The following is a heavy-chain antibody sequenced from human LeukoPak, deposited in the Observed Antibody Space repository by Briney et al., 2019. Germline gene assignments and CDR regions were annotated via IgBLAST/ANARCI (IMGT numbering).Heavy chain of an antibody. J-gene: IGHJ5*02. CDR3: ARGLVVGATIYWFDP. Sequence: PVKVSCKASGGTFSSYAISWVRQATGQGLEWMGGIIPIFGTANYAQKFQGRVTTTTDESTSTAYMELSSLRSEDTAVYYCARGLVVGATIYWFDPWGQGTLVTVSS. CDR1: GGTFSSYA. V-gene: IGHV1-69*05. CDR2: IIPIFGTA. D-gene: IGHD1-26*01.